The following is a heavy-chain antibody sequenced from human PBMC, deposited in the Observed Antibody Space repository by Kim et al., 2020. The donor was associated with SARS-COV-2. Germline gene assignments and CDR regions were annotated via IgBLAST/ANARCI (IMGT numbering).Heavy chain of an antibody. Sequence: GGSLRLSCAASGFPFNGYWMHWVRQAPGKGPVWVSRITDGSTTNYADSVKDRFTISRDNAKNTLYLQMNSLRAEDTAIYYCVRGRTVFGYFFDYWGQGALVTVS. D-gene: IGHD3-16*01. CDR1: GFPFNGYW. CDR2: ITDGSTT. J-gene: IGHJ4*02. V-gene: IGHV3-74*01. CDR3: VRGRTVFGYFFDY.